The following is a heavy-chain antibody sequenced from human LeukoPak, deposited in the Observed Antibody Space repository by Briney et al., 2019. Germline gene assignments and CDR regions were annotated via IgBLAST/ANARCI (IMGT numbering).Heavy chain of an antibody. CDR1: GFTFSSYW. D-gene: IGHD3-3*01. CDR2: IKQDGSER. V-gene: IGHV3-7*05. J-gene: IGHJ5*02. Sequence: QPGGSLRLSCAAPGFTFSSYWMSWVRQAPGKGLEWVANIKQDGSERNYVDSVKGRFTISRDNAKNSLYLQVNSLRVEDTAVYYCAGGSGSSWFDPWGQGTLVTVSS. CDR3: AGGSGSSWFDP.